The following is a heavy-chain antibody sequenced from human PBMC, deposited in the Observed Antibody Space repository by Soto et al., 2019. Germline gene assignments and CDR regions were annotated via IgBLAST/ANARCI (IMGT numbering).Heavy chain of an antibody. CDR3: AREGAGATSINFDY. Sequence: HPGGSLRLSCAASGFTFSSYAMHWVRQAPGKGLEWVAVISYDGSNKYYADSVKGRFTISRDNSKNTLYLQMNSLRAEDTAVYYCAREGAGATSINFDYWGQGTLVTVSS. CDR1: GFTFSSYA. CDR2: ISYDGSNK. V-gene: IGHV3-30-3*01. D-gene: IGHD1-26*01. J-gene: IGHJ4*02.